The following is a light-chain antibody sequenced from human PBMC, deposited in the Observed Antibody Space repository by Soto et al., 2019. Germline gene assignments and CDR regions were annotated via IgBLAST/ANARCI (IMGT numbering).Light chain of an antibody. V-gene: IGLV2-8*01. CDR3: TSYAGINNLGVL. J-gene: IGLJ2*01. CDR1: SSDVGGYNY. Sequence: QSVLTQPPSASGSPGQSVTISCTGTSSDVGGYNYVSWYQQHPGQAPKLMIYEVSKRPSGVPDRFSGSKSGNTASLTVSGLQAEDEADYYCTSYAGINNLGVLFGGGTKLTVL. CDR2: EVS.